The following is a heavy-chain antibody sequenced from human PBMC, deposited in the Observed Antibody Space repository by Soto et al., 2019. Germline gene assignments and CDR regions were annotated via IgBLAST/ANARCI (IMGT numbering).Heavy chain of an antibody. V-gene: IGHV4-39*01. D-gene: IGHD3-16*01. Sequence: SETLSLTCTVSGGPTLTTNYYWGWVRQPPGKGLEWIGSIYYSGASYYNPSLKSRVAISIDTSRNQFFLKLSSVTAADTAVYYCVTVASSRYYFAMDIWGQGTTVTVSS. CDR1: GGPTLTTNYY. CDR2: IYYSGAS. J-gene: IGHJ6*02. CDR3: VTVASSRYYFAMDI.